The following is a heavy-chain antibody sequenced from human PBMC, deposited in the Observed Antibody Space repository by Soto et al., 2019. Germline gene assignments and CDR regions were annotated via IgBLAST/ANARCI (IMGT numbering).Heavy chain of an antibody. Sequence: GGSLRLSCAASGFTFSSYGMHWVRQAPGKGLGWVAVIWYDGSNKYYADSVKGRFTISRDNSKNTLYLQMNSLRAEDTAVYYCARDTHYYDSSYGMDVWGQGTTVTVSS. CDR2: IWYDGSNK. CDR3: ARDTHYYDSSYGMDV. D-gene: IGHD3-22*01. J-gene: IGHJ6*02. V-gene: IGHV3-33*01. CDR1: GFTFSSYG.